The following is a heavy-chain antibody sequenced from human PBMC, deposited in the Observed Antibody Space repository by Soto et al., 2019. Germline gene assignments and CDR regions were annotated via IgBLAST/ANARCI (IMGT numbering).Heavy chain of an antibody. CDR1: GFTFSSYS. CDR2: ISSSSSYI. V-gene: IGHV3-21*01. J-gene: IGHJ4*02. Sequence: GGSLRLSCAASGFTFSSYSMNWVRQAPGKGLEWVSSISSSSSYIYYADSVKGRFTISRDNAKNSLYLQMNSLRAEDTAVYYCARDACSGCHLYYFDYWGQGTLVTVSS. CDR3: ARDACSGCHLYYFDY. D-gene: IGHD6-19*01.